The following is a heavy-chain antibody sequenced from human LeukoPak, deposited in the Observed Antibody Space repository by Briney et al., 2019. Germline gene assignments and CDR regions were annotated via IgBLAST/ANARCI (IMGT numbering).Heavy chain of an antibody. J-gene: IGHJ5*02. V-gene: IGHV1-69*05. CDR2: IIPIFGTA. CDR3: ARGDGGYCSSTSCYTTGSWFDP. CDR1: GYTFTYRY. Sequence: ASVKVSCKASGYTFTYRYLHWVRQAPGQGLEWMGGIIPIFGTANYAQKFQGRVTITTDESTSTAYMELSSLRSEDTAVYYCARGDGGYCSSTSCYTTGSWFDPWGQGTLVTVSS. D-gene: IGHD2-2*02.